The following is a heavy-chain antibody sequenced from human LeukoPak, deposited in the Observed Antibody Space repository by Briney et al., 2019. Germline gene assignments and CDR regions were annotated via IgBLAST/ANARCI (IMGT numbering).Heavy chain of an antibody. Sequence: GASVNVSCKASGYTFPGYLMHGVRPAPGQGLEWMGWINPNSGSTNYAQTFKGRVTMTRDTSISTAYMELSRLRSDDTAVYYCARVRGGYDSSDYSDYWGQGTLVTVSS. D-gene: IGHD3-22*01. CDR2: INPNSGST. CDR1: GYTFPGYL. CDR3: ARVRGGYDSSDYSDY. J-gene: IGHJ4*02. V-gene: IGHV1-2*02.